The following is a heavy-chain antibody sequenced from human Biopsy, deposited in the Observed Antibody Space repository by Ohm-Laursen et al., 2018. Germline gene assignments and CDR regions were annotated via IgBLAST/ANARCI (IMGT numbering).Heavy chain of an antibody. V-gene: IGHV3-21*01. Sequence: GSLRLSCTASGFTFKNYAMNWVRQAPGKGLEWVASISSASNHIHYVDSVWGRFTISRYNAENSLYLEMNSLRVEDTAVYYCAKDDYDRVSSGYYFDYWGQGTLVSVSS. CDR3: AKDDYDRVSSGYYFDY. CDR1: GFTFKNYA. D-gene: IGHD3-10*02. CDR2: ISSASNHI. J-gene: IGHJ4*02.